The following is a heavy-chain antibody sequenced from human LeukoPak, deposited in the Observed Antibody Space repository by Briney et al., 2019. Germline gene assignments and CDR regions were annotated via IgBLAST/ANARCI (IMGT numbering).Heavy chain of an antibody. CDR2: ISAYNGNT. CDR3: ARGGCSYDFWSGYYWTRSCNWFDP. J-gene: IGHJ5*02. V-gene: IGHV1-18*01. Sequence: ASVKVSCKASGYTLTSYGISWVRQAPGQGLEWMGWISAYNGNTNYAQKLQGRVTMTTDTSTSTAYMELRSLRSDDTAVYYCARGGCSYDFWSGYYWTRSCNWFDPWGQGTLVTVSS. CDR1: GYTLTSYG. D-gene: IGHD3-3*01.